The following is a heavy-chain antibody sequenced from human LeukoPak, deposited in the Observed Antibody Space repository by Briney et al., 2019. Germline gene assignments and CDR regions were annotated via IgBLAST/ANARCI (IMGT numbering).Heavy chain of an antibody. CDR1: GFTFDDYA. D-gene: IGHD2-15*01. Sequence: GGSLRLSCAASGFTFDDYAMHWVRQAPGKGLEWVSLISGDGGSTYYADSMKGRFTISRDNSKNSLYLQMNSLRTEDTALYYCARGSVDCSGGSCYYYYYYMDVWGKGTTVTVSS. CDR3: ARGSVDCSGGSCYYYYYYMDV. CDR2: ISGDGGST. V-gene: IGHV3-43*02. J-gene: IGHJ6*03.